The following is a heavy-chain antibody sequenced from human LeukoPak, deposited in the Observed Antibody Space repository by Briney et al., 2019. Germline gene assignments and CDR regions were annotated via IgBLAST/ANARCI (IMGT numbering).Heavy chain of an antibody. D-gene: IGHD6-13*01. CDR1: GFTFSTYS. CDR2: IRYDGSNK. J-gene: IGHJ4*02. CDR3: AKDSRLYSSTWYDY. V-gene: IGHV3-30*02. Sequence: PGGSLRLSCLASGFTFSTYSLSWVRQAPGKGLEWVAFIRYDGSNKYYADSVKGRFTISRDNSKNTLYLQMNSLRAEDTAAYYCAKDSRLYSSTWYDYWGQGTLVTVSS.